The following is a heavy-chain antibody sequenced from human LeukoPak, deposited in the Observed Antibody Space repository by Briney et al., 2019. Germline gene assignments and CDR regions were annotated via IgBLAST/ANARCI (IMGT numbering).Heavy chain of an antibody. CDR2: IYHSGST. V-gene: IGHV4-30-2*01. CDR1: GGSISSGGYS. CDR3: ARVYGDYVGAFDI. D-gene: IGHD4-17*01. Sequence: PSQTLSLTCTVSGGSISSGGYSWGWIRQPPGKGLEWIGYIYHSGSTYYNPSLKSRVTISVDRSKNQFSLKLYSVTAADTAVYYCARVYGDYVGAFDIWGQGTVVTVSS. J-gene: IGHJ3*02.